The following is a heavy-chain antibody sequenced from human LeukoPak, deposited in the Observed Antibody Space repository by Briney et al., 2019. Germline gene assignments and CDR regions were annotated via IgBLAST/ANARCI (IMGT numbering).Heavy chain of an antibody. J-gene: IGHJ6*02. CDR3: ARGAASLWHYGMDV. D-gene: IGHD6-25*01. V-gene: IGHV4-34*01. CDR1: GGSFSGYY. Sequence: SETLSLTCAVYGGSFSGYYWSWIRQPPGKGLEWIGEINHSGSTNYNPSLKSRVTISVDTSKNQFSLKLSSVTAADTAVYYCARGAASLWHYGMDVWGQGTTVTVSS. CDR2: INHSGST.